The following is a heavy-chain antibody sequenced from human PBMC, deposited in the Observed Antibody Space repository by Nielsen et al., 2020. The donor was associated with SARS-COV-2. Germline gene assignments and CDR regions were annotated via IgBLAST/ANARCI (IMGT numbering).Heavy chain of an antibody. Sequence: GESLKISCAASGFTFSDYYMNWVRQAPGKGLEWVSYISSSGSTIYYADSVKGRFTISRDNAKNSLYLQMNSLRAEDTAVYYCARYRHLRFLGGYWGQGTLVTVSS. CDR3: ARYRHLRFLGGY. CDR1: GFTFSDYY. V-gene: IGHV3-11*04. CDR2: ISSSGSTI. D-gene: IGHD3-3*01. J-gene: IGHJ4*02.